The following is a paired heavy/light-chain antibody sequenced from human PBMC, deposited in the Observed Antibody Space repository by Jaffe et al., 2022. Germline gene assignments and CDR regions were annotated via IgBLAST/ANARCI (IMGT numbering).Heavy chain of an antibody. J-gene: IGHJ4*02. CDR2: VSFSGNVT. CDR3: AKDALILSYRYFDY. Sequence: DVQLLESGGGLVQPGGSLRLSCAASGFTFSSYAMTWVRQAPGKGLEWVSTVSFSGNVTYYADSVKGRFTISRDNSKNTVYLQMNSLRAEDTAIYYCAKDALILSYRYFDYWGLGTLVTVSS. V-gene: IGHV3-23*01. CDR1: GFTFSSYA. D-gene: IGHD3-16*02.
Light chain of an antibody. Sequence: SYELTQPPSVSVSPGQTARITCSGDALPKKYAYWYQQKSGQAPVVVIYEDNKRPSGIPERFSGSSSGTMATLTISGAQVEDEADYYCYSTASTAPHRGVFGGGTKLTVL. CDR3: YSTASTAPHRGV. J-gene: IGLJ3*02. CDR2: EDN. V-gene: IGLV3-10*01. CDR1: ALPKKY.